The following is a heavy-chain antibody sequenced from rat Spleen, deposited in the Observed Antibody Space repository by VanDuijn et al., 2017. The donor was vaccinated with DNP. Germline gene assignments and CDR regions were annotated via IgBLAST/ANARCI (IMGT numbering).Heavy chain of an antibody. CDR2: ISYDGSST. D-gene: IGHD1-2*01. CDR1: GFIFSNYW. CDR3: ARGAAKGNWFAY. V-gene: IGHV5-31*01. J-gene: IGHJ2*01. Sequence: EVQLVESGGGPVQPGRSLKLSCVASGFIFSNYWMTWIRQAPGKGLEWVSSISYDGSSTYYRDSVKGRFTISRDNAKSTLYLQMDSLRSEDTATYYCARGAAKGNWFAYWGQGVMVTVSS.